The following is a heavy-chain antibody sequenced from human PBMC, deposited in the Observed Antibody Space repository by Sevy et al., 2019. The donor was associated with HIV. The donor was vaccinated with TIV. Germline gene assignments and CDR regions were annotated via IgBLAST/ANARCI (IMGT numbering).Heavy chain of an antibody. CDR3: SRLRGPISPYYYFGLDV. CDR1: GFTFEDYA. CDR2: IRSKTFGGTT. J-gene: IGHJ6*02. V-gene: IGHV3-49*03. Sequence: GGYLRLSCTTSGFTFEDYAMSWLRQTPGKGLEWVGFIRSKTFGGTTEYAASVKGRFTISRDKSISIAYLQMNNRKIEDAAVYFCSRLRGPISPYYYFGLDVWGQGTTVTVSS.